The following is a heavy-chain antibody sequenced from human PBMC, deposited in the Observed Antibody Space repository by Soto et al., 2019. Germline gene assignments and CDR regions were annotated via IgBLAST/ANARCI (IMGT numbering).Heavy chain of an antibody. J-gene: IGHJ6*02. CDR1: GYSFTSYW. CDR2: IYPGDSDT. Sequence: GESLKISCKGSGYSFTSYWIGWVRQMPGKGLEWMGIIYPGDSDTRYSPSFQGQVTISADKSISTAYLQWSSLKASDTAMYYCARRPFSSSGYYYGMDVWGQGTTVTVSS. D-gene: IGHD6-6*01. V-gene: IGHV5-51*01. CDR3: ARRPFSSSGYYYGMDV.